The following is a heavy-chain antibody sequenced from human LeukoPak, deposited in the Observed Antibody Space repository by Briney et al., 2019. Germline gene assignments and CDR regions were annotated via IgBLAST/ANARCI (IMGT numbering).Heavy chain of an antibody. D-gene: IGHD3-10*01. CDR3: AKDRYGSGSYSALFDY. J-gene: IGHJ4*02. Sequence: GGSLRLSCAASGFTFSSSGMHWVRQAPGKGLEWVAVISFDGSYKYYADSVKGRFTISRDNSKNTLYLQMNSLRAEDTAVYYCAKDRYGSGSYSALFDYWGQGTLVTVSS. CDR1: GFTFSSSG. V-gene: IGHV3-30*18. CDR2: ISFDGSYK.